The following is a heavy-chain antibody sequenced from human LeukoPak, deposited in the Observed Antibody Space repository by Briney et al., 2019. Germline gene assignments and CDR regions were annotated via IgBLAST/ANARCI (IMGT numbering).Heavy chain of an antibody. D-gene: IGHD3-22*01. Sequence: SETLSLTCVVSGASISRHYWSWIRQPPGKGLEWIGYISASGRTNYNPALKSRVTVSGDTSKNQFSPRLTSLTAADTAVYYCARHRENSYESSHMGFDPWGPGTLVTVSS. CDR1: GASISRHY. V-gene: IGHV4-4*09. CDR2: ISASGRT. J-gene: IGHJ5*02. CDR3: ARHRENSYESSHMGFDP.